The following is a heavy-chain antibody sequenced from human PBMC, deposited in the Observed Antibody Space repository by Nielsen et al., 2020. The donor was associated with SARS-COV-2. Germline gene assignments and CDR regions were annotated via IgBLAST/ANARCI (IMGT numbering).Heavy chain of an antibody. D-gene: IGHD1-26*01. J-gene: IGHJ3*02. CDR3: ARGSYSGRAFDI. V-gene: IGHV3-13*04. CDR2: IGTAGDT. Sequence: SLNISCSSSCFTFSCYYIHLVRQATGKVLEWVSAIGTAGDTYYPGSVKGRFTISRENAKNSLYLQMNSLRAGDTAVYYCARGSYSGRAFDIWGQGTMVTVSS. CDR1: CFTFSCYY.